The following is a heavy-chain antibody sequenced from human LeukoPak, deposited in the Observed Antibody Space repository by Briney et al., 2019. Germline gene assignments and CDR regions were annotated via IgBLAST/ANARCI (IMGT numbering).Heavy chain of an antibody. D-gene: IGHD5-12*01. CDR2: INQDGSEK. J-gene: IGHJ4*02. Sequence: GGSLRLSCAASGFAFSHHWVNWVRQAPGEGLKWVATINQDGSEKHYVDSVKGRFIISRDNAKNSLFLQMNSLRAEDTAVYYCGRGWPGYTSPLDYWGQGILVAVSS. CDR1: GFAFSHHW. V-gene: IGHV3-7*01. CDR3: GRGWPGYTSPLDY.